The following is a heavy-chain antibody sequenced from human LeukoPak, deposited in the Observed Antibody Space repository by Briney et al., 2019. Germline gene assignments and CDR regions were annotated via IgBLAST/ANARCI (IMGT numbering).Heavy chain of an antibody. CDR2: IYYSGRT. J-gene: IGHJ4*02. V-gene: IGHV4-59*01. CDR3: ARGEGTPTAAGTIDS. CDR1: GGSISSYY. Sequence: PSETLSLTCTVSGGSISSYYWIWIRQPPGKGLEWIGYIYYSGRTAFNPSLKSRVTISVDTSKNQFSLKMTSVTAADTAVYYCARGEGTPTAAGTIDSWGQGTLVTVSS. D-gene: IGHD6-13*01.